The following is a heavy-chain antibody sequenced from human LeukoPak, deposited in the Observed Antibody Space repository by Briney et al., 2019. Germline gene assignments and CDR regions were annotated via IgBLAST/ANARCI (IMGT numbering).Heavy chain of an antibody. CDR1: GDSFTSYW. CDR2: IYPGDSDT. J-gene: IGHJ3*02. V-gene: IGHV5-51*01. CDR3: ARLNRRRLRYFDWLFDI. D-gene: IGHD3-9*01. Sequence: GESLEISCKGSGDSFTSYWIGWVRQMPGKGLEWMGIIYPGDSDTRYSPSFQGQVTISAVKSISTAYLQWSSLKASDTAMYYCARLNRRRLRYFDWLFDIWGQGTMVTVSS.